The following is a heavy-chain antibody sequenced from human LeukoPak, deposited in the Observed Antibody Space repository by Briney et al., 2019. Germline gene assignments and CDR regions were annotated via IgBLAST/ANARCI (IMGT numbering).Heavy chain of an antibody. J-gene: IGHJ2*01. Sequence: SETLSVTCTVSGGSIDYNYWSWIRQPAGRGLEWIGRIYASGSTNYNPSLKSQVTMSVDTSNNQLSLKMTSVTAADTAVYYCARIHRRADASGHDYEDWYFDLWGRGTLVTVSS. V-gene: IGHV4-4*07. CDR1: GGSIDYNY. D-gene: IGHD3-22*01. CDR3: ARIHRRADASGHDYEDWYFDL. CDR2: IYASGST.